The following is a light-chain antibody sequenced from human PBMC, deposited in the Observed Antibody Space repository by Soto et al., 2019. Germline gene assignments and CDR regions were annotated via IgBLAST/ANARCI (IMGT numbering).Light chain of an antibody. CDR2: HAS. J-gene: IGKJ4*01. Sequence: ENVLTQSPGTLSLSPGERATLSCRASQRISSSYLAWYQQKPGQTPRLLIYHASNRATGIPDRFSCSGSGTDFTLTISRLEPEDFAVYYCQQYGDSLLTFGGGTKVEIK. CDR3: QQYGDSLLT. V-gene: IGKV3-20*01. CDR1: QRISSSY.